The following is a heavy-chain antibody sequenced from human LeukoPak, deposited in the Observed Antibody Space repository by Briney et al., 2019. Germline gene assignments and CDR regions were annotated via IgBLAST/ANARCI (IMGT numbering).Heavy chain of an antibody. D-gene: IGHD2-2*02. Sequence: GGSLRLSCAASGFTFSSYSMNWVRQAPGKGLEWVSSISSSGKYIYYADSMKGRFTVSRDNARSLVYLEMNRLRAEDTAIYYCSRDVSRDISCYTAWGQGTLVTVSS. V-gene: IGHV3-21*01. CDR2: ISSSGKYI. CDR3: SRDVSRDISCYTA. CDR1: GFTFSSYS. J-gene: IGHJ4*02.